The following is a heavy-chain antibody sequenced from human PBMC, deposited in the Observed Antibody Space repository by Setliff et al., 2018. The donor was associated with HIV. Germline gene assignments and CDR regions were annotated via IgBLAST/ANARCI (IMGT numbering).Heavy chain of an antibody. V-gene: IGHV1-46*01. J-gene: IGHJ1*01. D-gene: IGHD3-22*01. CDR2: INPTGGST. Sequence: ASVKVSCKASGYTFTSYYMHWVRQTPGQGLEWMGIINPTGGSTTYAQKFQGRVTMTRDMSTSTVYMELSSLRSEDRAMYYCARDFYGTSGYPEGYSQHWGQGTLVTVSS. CDR3: ARDFYGTSGYPEGYSQH. CDR1: GYTFTSYY.